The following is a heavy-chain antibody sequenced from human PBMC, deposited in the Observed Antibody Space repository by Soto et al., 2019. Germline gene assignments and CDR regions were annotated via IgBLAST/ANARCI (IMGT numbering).Heavy chain of an antibody. V-gene: IGHV1-69*02. D-gene: IGHD2-15*01. CDR1: GGTFSSYT. J-gene: IGHJ5*01. CDR2: IIPILGIA. CDR3: ASGVGRYCSGGSCDS. Sequence: ASVKVSCKASGGTFSSYTISWVRQAPGQGLEWMGRIIPILGIANYAQKFQGRVTITADKSTSTAYMELSSLRSEDTAVYYCASGVGRYCSGGSCDSWGQGTLVTVSS.